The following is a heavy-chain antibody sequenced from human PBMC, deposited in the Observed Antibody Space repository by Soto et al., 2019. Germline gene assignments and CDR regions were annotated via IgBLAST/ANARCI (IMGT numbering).Heavy chain of an antibody. CDR3: AREPPSTGLYDY. J-gene: IGHJ4*02. CDR1: GYIFTNYY. D-gene: IGHD6-19*01. Sequence: QVQLVQSGTEVKKPGASVTVSCKAFGYIFTNYYMHWVRQAPGQGLEWVGVINPSGDGTSYAQKFQGRVTVTRDTSTSTYYLELSSLRSDDTAFYYSAREPPSTGLYDYWGQGALVTVFS. CDR2: INPSGDGT. V-gene: IGHV1-46*01.